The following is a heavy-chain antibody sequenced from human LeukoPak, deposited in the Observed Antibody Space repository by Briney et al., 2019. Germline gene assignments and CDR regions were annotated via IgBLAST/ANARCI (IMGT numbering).Heavy chain of an antibody. CDR2: IYYSGST. Sequence: SETLSLTCTVSGGSISNYYWNWLRQPPGKGLEWIGYIYYSGSTNYNPSLSGRVTMSLDTSKNQFSLRLTSLTAADTAVYYCAREDSSGYLGYWGQGTLVTVSS. V-gene: IGHV4-59*01. CDR1: GGSISNYY. CDR3: AREDSSGYLGY. J-gene: IGHJ4*02. D-gene: IGHD3-22*01.